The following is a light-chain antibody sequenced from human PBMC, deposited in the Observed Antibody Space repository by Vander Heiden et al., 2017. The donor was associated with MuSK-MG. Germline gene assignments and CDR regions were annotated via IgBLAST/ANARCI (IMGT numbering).Light chain of an antibody. V-gene: IGKV1-39*01. Sequence: DIHMTHSPSSLSASVGDRVTITCRASQSISSYLNWYQQKPGKAPKLLIYAASSLQSGVPSRFSGSGSGTDFTLTISSLQPEDFATYYCQQSYSTPFTFGHGTKVDIK. CDR3: QQSYSTPFT. CDR1: QSISSY. CDR2: AAS. J-gene: IGKJ3*01.